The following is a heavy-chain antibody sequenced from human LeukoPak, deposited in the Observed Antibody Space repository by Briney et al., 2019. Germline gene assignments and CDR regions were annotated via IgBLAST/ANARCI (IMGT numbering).Heavy chain of an antibody. Sequence: PGGSLRLSCAASGFTFSSYEMNWVRQAPGKGLEWVSYISSSGSTIYYADSVKGRFTISRDNAKNSLYLQMNSLRAEDTAVYYCARGFYPSGWPEKWNFDYWGQGTLVTVSS. V-gene: IGHV3-48*03. CDR3: ARGFYPSGWPEKWNFDY. CDR1: GFTFSSYE. CDR2: ISSSGSTI. J-gene: IGHJ4*02. D-gene: IGHD6-25*01.